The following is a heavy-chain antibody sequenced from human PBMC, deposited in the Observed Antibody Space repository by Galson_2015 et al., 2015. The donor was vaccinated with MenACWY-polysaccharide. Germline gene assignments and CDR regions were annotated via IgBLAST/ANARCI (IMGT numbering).Heavy chain of an antibody. CDR3: ARSEYSSSQTPSY. D-gene: IGHD6-6*01. Sequence: QSGAEVTKPGESLSISCKGSGCSFTRYWIGWVRQMPGKGLEWMGIIYPGDSDTRYSPSFQGQVTISADKSISIAYLQWSSLKASDTAMYYCARSEYSSSQTPSYWGQGTLVTVSS. V-gene: IGHV5-51*03. CDR2: IYPGDSDT. CDR1: GCSFTRYW. J-gene: IGHJ4*02.